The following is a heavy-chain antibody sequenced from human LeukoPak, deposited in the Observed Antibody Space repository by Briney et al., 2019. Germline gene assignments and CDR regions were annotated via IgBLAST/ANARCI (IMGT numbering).Heavy chain of an antibody. CDR2: IYYSGST. CDR3: ARGEGWFDP. V-gene: IGHV4-39*01. CDR1: GGSISSSSYY. Sequence: PSETLSLTCTVSGGSISSSSYYWGWIRQPPGTGLEWIGSIYYSGSTYYNLSLKSRVTISVDTSKNQFSLKLSSVTAADTAVYYCARGEGWFDPWGQGTLVTVSS. J-gene: IGHJ5*02.